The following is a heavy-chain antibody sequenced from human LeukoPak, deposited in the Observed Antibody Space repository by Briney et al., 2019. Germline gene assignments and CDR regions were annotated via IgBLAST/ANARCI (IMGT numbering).Heavy chain of an antibody. Sequence: GGSLRLSCAASGFTLSSYWMSWVRQAPGKGLEWVANIKQDGSEKYYVDSVKGRFTISRDNAKNSLYLQMNSLRAEDTAVYYCARVYDILTGYLYYFDYWGQGTLVTVSS. CDR2: IKQDGSEK. J-gene: IGHJ4*02. CDR3: ARVYDILTGYLYYFDY. CDR1: GFTLSSYW. D-gene: IGHD3-9*01. V-gene: IGHV3-7*03.